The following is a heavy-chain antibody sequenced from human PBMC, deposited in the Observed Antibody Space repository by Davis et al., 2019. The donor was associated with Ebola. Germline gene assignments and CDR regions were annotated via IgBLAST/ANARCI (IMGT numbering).Heavy chain of an antibody. D-gene: IGHD3/OR15-3a*01. CDR2: ISNTGTT. V-gene: IGHV3-53*01. Sequence: PGGSLRLSCLASHYDVGSNFLSWVRQAPGKGLEWISLISNTGTTYYIESVRGRFTISRDNSKNTVYLQMNSLRAEDTAMYYCASGQTRSSSVDYWGQGTLVTVSS. CDR1: HYDVGSNF. CDR3: ASGQTRSSSVDY. J-gene: IGHJ4*02.